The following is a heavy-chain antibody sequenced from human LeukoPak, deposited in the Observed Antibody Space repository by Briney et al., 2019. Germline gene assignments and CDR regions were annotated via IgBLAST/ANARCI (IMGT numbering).Heavy chain of an antibody. CDR2: ISSSSSYI. CDR1: GFTFSSYS. CDR3: ARLALSYCSGGSCYSYGMDV. J-gene: IGHJ6*02. V-gene: IGHV3-21*01. D-gene: IGHD2-15*01. Sequence: GGSLRLSCAASGFTFSSYSMNWVRQAAGKGLEWVSSISSSSSYIYYADSVKGRFTISRDNAKNSLYLQMNSLRAEDTAVYYCARLALSYCSGGSCYSYGMDVWGQGTTVTVSS.